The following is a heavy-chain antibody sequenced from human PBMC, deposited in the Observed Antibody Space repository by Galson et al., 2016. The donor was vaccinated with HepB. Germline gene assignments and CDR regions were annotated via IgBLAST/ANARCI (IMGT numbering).Heavy chain of an antibody. CDR1: GDTFSSYA. CDR2: NIPMFGTP. Sequence: SVKVSCKASGDTFSSYAINWVRQAPGQGLEWMGGNIPMFGTPNYAQKFQGRVTITADESTSTAYMELSSLTSEDTAVYYCARGDYWGQGTLITVSS. V-gene: IGHV1-69*13. J-gene: IGHJ4*02. CDR3: ARGDY.